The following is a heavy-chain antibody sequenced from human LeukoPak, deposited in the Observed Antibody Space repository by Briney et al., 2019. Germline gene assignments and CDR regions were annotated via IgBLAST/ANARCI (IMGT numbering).Heavy chain of an antibody. D-gene: IGHD3-3*01. CDR1: GGSISSYY. J-gene: IGHJ4*02. CDR2: IYYSGNT. V-gene: IGHV4-59*01. Sequence: SETLSLTCTVSGGSISSYYWSWIRQSPGKGLEWIGYIYYSGNTNYNPSLKNRVTISLDASRNQFSLKMSSVTAADTAVYYCARRGETYDSWSGYYPYYFDYWGQGTLVTVSS. CDR3: ARRGETYDSWSGYYPYYFDY.